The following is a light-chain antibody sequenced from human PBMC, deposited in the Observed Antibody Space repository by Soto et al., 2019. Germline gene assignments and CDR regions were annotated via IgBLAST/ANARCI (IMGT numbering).Light chain of an antibody. V-gene: IGLV6-57*01. CDR2: EDN. J-gene: IGLJ3*02. CDR1: SGSIASNY. CDR3: QSYDATNQV. Sequence: NFMLTQPHSVSESPGKTVTIACTRRSGSIASNYVQWYQQRPGSSPTTVIYEDNQRPSGVPDRFSGSIDSSSNSASLTISGLETEDDADYYCQSYDATNQVFGGGTKVTVL.